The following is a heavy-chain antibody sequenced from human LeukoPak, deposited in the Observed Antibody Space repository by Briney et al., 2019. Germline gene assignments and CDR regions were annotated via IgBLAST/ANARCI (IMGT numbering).Heavy chain of an antibody. CDR2: IYYSGST. J-gene: IGHJ3*02. D-gene: IGHD5-18*01. CDR3: ARKYSYGPNDAFDI. V-gene: IGHV4-61*01. CDR1: GGSVSSSNYY. Sequence: PSETLSLTCTVSGGSVSSSNYYWSWIRQPPGKGLEWIGYIYYSGSTNYNPSLKSRVTISVDSSKNQFSLKLSSVTAADTAVYYCARKYSYGPNDAFDIWGQGTMVTVSS.